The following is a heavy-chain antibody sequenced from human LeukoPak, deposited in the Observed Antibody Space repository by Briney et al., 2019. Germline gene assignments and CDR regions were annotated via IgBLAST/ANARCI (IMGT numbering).Heavy chain of an antibody. CDR1: GFTFSSYG. D-gene: IGHD6-13*01. J-gene: IGHJ6*03. CDR3: AKTYSSSRAHYYYYYYMDV. V-gene: IGHV3-30*18. CDR2: ISYDGSNK. Sequence: PGGSLRLSCAASGFTFSSYGMSWVRQAPGKGLEWVAVISYDGSNKYYADSVKGRFTISRDNSKNTLYLQMNSLRAEDTAVYYCAKTYSSSRAHYYYYYYMDVWGKGTPVTISS.